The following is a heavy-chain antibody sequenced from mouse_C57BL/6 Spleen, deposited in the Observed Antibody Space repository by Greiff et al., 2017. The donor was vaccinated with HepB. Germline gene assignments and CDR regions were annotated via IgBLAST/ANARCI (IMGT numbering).Heavy chain of an antibody. CDR3: ARYYSNYLAWFAY. CDR1: GYTFTSYW. Sequence: QVQLQQPGAELVRPGSSVKLSCKASGYTFTSYWMDWVKQRPGQGLEWIGNIYPSDSETHYNQKFKDKATLTVDKSSSTAYMQLSSLTSEDSAVYYCARYYSNYLAWFAYWGQGTLVTVSA. V-gene: IGHV1-61*01. J-gene: IGHJ3*01. D-gene: IGHD2-5*01. CDR2: IYPSDSET.